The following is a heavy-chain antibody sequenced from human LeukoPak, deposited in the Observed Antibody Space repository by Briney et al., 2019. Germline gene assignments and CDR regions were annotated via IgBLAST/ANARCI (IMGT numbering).Heavy chain of an antibody. CDR2: ISGSAYST. D-gene: IGHD6-19*01. CDR1: GFPFSSYA. J-gene: IGHJ4*02. CDR3: AKETVAAPPIDY. Sequence: GGSLRLSCAASGFPFSSYAMSWVRQAPGKGLEWVSAISGSAYSTYYADSVKGRFTISRDNSKNTLYLQMNSLRAEDTAVYYCAKETVAAPPIDYWGQGTLVTVSS. V-gene: IGHV3-23*01.